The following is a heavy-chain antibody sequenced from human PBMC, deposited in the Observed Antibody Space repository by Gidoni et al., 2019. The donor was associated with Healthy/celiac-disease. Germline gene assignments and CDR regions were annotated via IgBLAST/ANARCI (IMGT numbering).Heavy chain of an antibody. D-gene: IGHD3-10*01. CDR3: ARVQGGSGSGGAFDI. CDR1: GGSISSYY. V-gene: IGHV4-59*01. CDR2: IYYSGST. J-gene: IGHJ3*02. Sequence: QVQLQESGPGLVKPSETLSLTCTVSGGSISSYYWSWIRQPPGKGLEWIGYIYYSGSTNYNPPLKSRVTISVDTSKNQFSLKLSSVTAADTAVYYCARVQGGSGSGGAFDIWGQGTMVTVSS.